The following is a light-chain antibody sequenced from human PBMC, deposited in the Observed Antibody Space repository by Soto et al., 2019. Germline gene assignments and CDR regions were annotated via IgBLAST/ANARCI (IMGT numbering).Light chain of an antibody. CDR3: HQRQSWPRT. Sequence: EIVLTQSPGTLSLSPGERATLSCRASQSVSSSVLAWYQQKPGQAPRLLIYGASSRATGIPDRFTGSGSATDFTLTISDVQPEDFAVYYCHQRQSWPRTFGQGTKVDIK. V-gene: IGKV3-20*01. CDR2: GAS. J-gene: IGKJ1*01. CDR1: QSVSSSV.